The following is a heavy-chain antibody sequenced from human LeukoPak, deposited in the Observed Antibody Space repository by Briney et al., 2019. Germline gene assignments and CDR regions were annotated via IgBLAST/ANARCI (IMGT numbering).Heavy chain of an antibody. Sequence: PGGSLRLSCAASGFTFSSYGMHWVRQAPGKGLEWVAFIRYDGSNKYYADSVKGRFTISRDNSKNTLYLQMNSLRAEDTAVYYCARPPNSGAAPYYYMDVWGKGTTVTVSS. CDR3: ARPPNSGAAPYYYMDV. V-gene: IGHV3-30*02. CDR1: GFTFSSYG. D-gene: IGHD6-13*01. J-gene: IGHJ6*03. CDR2: IRYDGSNK.